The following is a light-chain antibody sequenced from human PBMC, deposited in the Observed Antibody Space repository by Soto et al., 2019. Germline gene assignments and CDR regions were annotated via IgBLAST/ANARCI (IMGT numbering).Light chain of an antibody. V-gene: IGKV3-20*01. Sequence: DIVLTQSPGTLSLSPGERASLSCRASQSVSSGHLAWYQQKPGQAPRLLIYGASSRATGIPDRFSDSGSGTDFTLTISRLEPEDYAVYYCQQYGHSLWTFGQGTEVEIK. CDR2: GAS. CDR1: QSVSSGH. J-gene: IGKJ1*01. CDR3: QQYGHSLWT.